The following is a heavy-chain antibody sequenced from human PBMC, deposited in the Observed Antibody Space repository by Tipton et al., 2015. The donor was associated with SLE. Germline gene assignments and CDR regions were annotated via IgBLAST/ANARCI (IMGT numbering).Heavy chain of an antibody. Sequence: TLSLTCAVYGGSFSGYYWTWIRQPPGKGLEWIGEINHSGSTNYNPSLKSRVTISVDTSMNQFSLKLSSVTAADTAVYYCARDKGDSRDHWGQGTLVTVSS. CDR3: ARDKGDSRDH. J-gene: IGHJ4*02. CDR1: GGSFSGYY. V-gene: IGHV4-34*01. D-gene: IGHD2-21*02. CDR2: INHSGST.